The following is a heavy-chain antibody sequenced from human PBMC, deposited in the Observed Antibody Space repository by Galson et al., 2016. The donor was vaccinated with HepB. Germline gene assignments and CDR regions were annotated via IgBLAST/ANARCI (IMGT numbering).Heavy chain of an antibody. V-gene: IGHV3-20*01. D-gene: IGHD6-13*01. CDR3: ARVHTAAAGFGGLDV. CDR2: INWHGGRT. CDR1: GFTFDDYA. Sequence: SLRLSCAASGFTFDDYAMTWVRQAPGKGLEWVSGINWHGGRTGYADSVKGRFTISRDSAKNSLYLQTNSLRAEDTALYHCARVHTAAAGFGGLDVWGQGTTVTVSS. J-gene: IGHJ6*02.